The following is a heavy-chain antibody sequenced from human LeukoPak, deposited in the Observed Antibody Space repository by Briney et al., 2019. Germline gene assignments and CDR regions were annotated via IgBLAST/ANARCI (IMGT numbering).Heavy chain of an antibody. D-gene: IGHD4-23*01. CDR1: GGSISSYY. J-gene: IGHJ3*02. CDR2: IYYSGST. Sequence: SETLSLTCTVSGGSISSYYWSWIRQPPGKGLEWIGYIYYSGSTNYNPSPKSRVTISVDTSKNQFSLKLSSVTAADTAVYYCARDLVNGAFDIWGQGTMVTVSS. CDR3: ARDLVNGAFDI. V-gene: IGHV4-59*01.